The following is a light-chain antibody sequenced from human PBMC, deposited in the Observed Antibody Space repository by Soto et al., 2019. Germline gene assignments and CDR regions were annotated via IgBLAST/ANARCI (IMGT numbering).Light chain of an antibody. J-gene: IGKJ2*01. CDR3: QQSYSTPYT. V-gene: IGKV1-39*01. Sequence: DIQMTQSPSSLSSSAGDRVTITCRASQSASNYFNWYQQRPGRAPKLLIYSSSTLKSGVPSRFRGSSSGTYYTLTISSLQPEDFATYYCQQSYSTPYTFGQGTKLQIK. CDR2: SSS. CDR1: QSASNY.